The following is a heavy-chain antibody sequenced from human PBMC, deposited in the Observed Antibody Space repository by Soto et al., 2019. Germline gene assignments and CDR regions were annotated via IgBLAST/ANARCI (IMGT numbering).Heavy chain of an antibody. V-gene: IGHV5-51*01. D-gene: IGHD6-19*01. CDR1: GYSFTSSW. CDR3: ARLFGSGWSGFDP. Sequence: PGSSLKISWKGSGYSFTSSWVGWGRQMFGKGLEWMGIIYPSDSDTKYSPSFQGQVTISADKSITTAYLQWSSLKASDTAMYYCARLFGSGWSGFDPWGQGTLVTVSS. CDR2: IYPSDSDT. J-gene: IGHJ5*02.